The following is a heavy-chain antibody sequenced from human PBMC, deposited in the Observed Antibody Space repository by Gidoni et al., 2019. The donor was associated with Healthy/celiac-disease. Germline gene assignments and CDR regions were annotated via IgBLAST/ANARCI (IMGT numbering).Heavy chain of an antibody. D-gene: IGHD3-10*01. V-gene: IGHV3-7*04. CDR2: IKQDGSEK. CDR1: RFTFSSYW. Sequence: EVQLVESGGGLVQPGGSLNLSCAASRFTFSSYWMSWVRPAPGKGLEWVANIKQDGSEKYYVDSVKGRFTISRDNAKNSLYLQMNSLRAEDTAVYYCARDRSYYGSGSYNFDYWGQGTLVTVSS. CDR3: ARDRSYYGSGSYNFDY. J-gene: IGHJ4*02.